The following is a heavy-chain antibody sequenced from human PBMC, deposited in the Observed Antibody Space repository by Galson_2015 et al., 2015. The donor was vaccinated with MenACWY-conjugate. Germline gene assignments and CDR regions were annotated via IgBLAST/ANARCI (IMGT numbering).Heavy chain of an antibody. CDR2: IYGSGHRDT. J-gene: IGHJ4*02. CDR1: GFTFYTYT. Sequence: SLRLSCATSGFTFYTYTMSWVRQSPEKGLEWVAGIYGSGHRDTFYADSVKGRFTISRDESNNLVYLQMTSLRVEDTAVYYCAKDRHPDGVWNFDYWGQGILATVSS. D-gene: IGHD4-17*01. CDR3: AKDRHPDGVWNFDY. V-gene: IGHV3-23*01.